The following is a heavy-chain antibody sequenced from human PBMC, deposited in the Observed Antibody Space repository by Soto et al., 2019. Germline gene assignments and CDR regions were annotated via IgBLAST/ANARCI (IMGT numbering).Heavy chain of an antibody. V-gene: IGHV1-2*04. Sequence: ASVKVSCKASGYTFTGYYMHWVRQSPGQGLEWMGWITPNSGGTNYAQKFQGWVTMTRDTSISTAYMELSRLRSDDTAVYYCARGPPVYSSSWYNWFDPWGQGTLVTVSS. CDR3: ARGPPVYSSSWYNWFDP. CDR2: ITPNSGGT. CDR1: GYTFTGYY. J-gene: IGHJ5*02. D-gene: IGHD6-13*01.